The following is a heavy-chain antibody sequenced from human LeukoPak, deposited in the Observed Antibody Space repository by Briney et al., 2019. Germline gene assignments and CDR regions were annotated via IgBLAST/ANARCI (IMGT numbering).Heavy chain of an antibody. CDR2: IYPGDSDT. J-gene: IGHJ3*02. Sequence: GESLKISCQGSGYSFTSYWIGWVRQMPGKGLEWMGIIYPGDSDTRYSPSFQGQVTISADKSISTAYLQWSSLKASDTAMYYCARAIYDYVWGSYRNNDAFDIWGQGTMVTVSS. CDR3: ARAIYDYVWGSYRNNDAFDI. V-gene: IGHV5-51*01. CDR1: GYSFTSYW. D-gene: IGHD3-16*02.